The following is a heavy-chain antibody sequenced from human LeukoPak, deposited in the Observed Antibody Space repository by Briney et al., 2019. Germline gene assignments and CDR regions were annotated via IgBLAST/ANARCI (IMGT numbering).Heavy chain of an antibody. CDR1: GDSISSGGYS. CDR2: IYHGGSA. Sequence: QASETLSPTCAVSGDSISSGGYSWSWIRQPPGKGLEWIGYIYHGGSAYYDPSLKSRVNISVDKSKNQFSLELSSVTAADTAVYYCARYFSGGQFKWFDPWGQGTLVTVSS. J-gene: IGHJ5*02. V-gene: IGHV4-30-2*01. D-gene: IGHD1-26*01. CDR3: ARYFSGGQFKWFDP.